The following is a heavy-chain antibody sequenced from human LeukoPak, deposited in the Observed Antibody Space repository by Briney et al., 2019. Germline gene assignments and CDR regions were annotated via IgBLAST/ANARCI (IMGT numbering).Heavy chain of an antibody. V-gene: IGHV4-61*01. J-gene: IGHJ2*01. Sequence: PSETLSLTCTVSGGSISSSSYYWSWIRQPPGKGLEWIGYIYYSGSTNYNPSLKSRVTISVDTSKNQFSLKLSSVTVADTAVYYCARFGISWAYYYDSSGSTGYWYFDLWGRGTLVTVSS. CDR1: GGSISSSSYY. CDR3: ARFGISWAYYYDSSGSTGYWYFDL. CDR2: IYYSGST. D-gene: IGHD3-22*01.